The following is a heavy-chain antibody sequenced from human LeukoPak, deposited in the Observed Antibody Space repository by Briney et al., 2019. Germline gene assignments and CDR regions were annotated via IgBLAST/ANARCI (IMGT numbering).Heavy chain of an antibody. CDR3: ARGLLWFGELFPNWFDP. D-gene: IGHD3-10*01. CDR2: MYTSGST. CDR1: GRSISSCRYL. V-gene: IGHV4-61*02. Sequence: TLSLPCSVSGRSISSCRYLGSWIRQPGGKGLVWCGCMYTSGSTNSNPSPKSRVTISVDTSKTQFSLKLSSVTAADTAVDYCARGLLWFGELFPNWFDPWGQGTLVTVSS. J-gene: IGHJ5*02.